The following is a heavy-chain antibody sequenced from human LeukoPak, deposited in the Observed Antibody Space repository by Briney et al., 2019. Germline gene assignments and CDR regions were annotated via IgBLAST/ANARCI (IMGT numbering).Heavy chain of an antibody. CDR1: GLSFSDYN. D-gene: IGHD3-22*01. CDR2: ISSSSSTT. J-gene: IGHJ4*02. V-gene: IGHV3-48*01. CDR3: ARAYYDSSCYHYFDY. Sequence: GGSLRLSCSASGLSFSDYNMNSVPQAPGKGLGWVAYISSSSSTTHYADSVTGRFSISRDNAKSSLYLQMNSLRAEDTAVYYCARAYYDSSCYHYFDYWGQGTLVTVSS.